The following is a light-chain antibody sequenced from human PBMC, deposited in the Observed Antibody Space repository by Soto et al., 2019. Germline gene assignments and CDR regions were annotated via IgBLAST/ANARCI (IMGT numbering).Light chain of an antibody. J-gene: IGKJ5*01. CDR3: QQLNSFPIT. Sequence: DIQMTQSPSSVSATVGDRVSIXXRASQAISSYLAWYQQKPGRAPKIXIYAASTLQSGVPSRFSGSGAGTEFTLTITSLQPEDFATYYCQQLNSFPITCGQGTRLDIK. V-gene: IGKV1-9*01. CDR1: QAISSY. CDR2: AAS.